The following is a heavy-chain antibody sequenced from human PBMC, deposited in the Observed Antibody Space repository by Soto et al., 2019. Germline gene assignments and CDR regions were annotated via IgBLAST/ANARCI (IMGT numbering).Heavy chain of an antibody. CDR2: ISGSGGST. CDR3: AKEVAVAGTVYYYGMDV. Sequence: GSLRLSCAASGFTFSSYAMSWVRQAPGKGLEWVSAISGSGGSTYYADSVKGRFTISRDNSKNTLYLQMNSLRAEDTAVYYCAKEVAVAGTVYYYGMDVWGQGTTVTVSS. J-gene: IGHJ6*02. CDR1: GFTFSSYA. V-gene: IGHV3-23*01. D-gene: IGHD6-19*01.